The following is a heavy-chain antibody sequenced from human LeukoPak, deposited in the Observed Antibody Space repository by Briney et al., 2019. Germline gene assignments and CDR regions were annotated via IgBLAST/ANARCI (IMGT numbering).Heavy chain of an antibody. CDR3: AKDGSMVVTAILAY. D-gene: IGHD2-21*02. Sequence: GGSLRLSCAASGFTFSSYAMSWVRQAPGKGLEWVSAISGSGGSTYYADSVKGRFTISRDNSKNTLYLQMNSLRAEDTAVYYCAKDGSMVVTAILAYWGQETLVTVSS. J-gene: IGHJ4*02. CDR1: GFTFSSYA. V-gene: IGHV3-23*01. CDR2: ISGSGGST.